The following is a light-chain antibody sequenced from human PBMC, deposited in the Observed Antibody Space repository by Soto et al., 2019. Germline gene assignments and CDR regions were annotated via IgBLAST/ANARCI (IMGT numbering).Light chain of an antibody. V-gene: IGLV2-14*01. J-gene: IGLJ3*02. CDR3: SSYTSSSTRV. CDR2: EVS. Sequence: QSALTQPASVSGSPGQSITISCTGTSSDVGGYNYVSWYQQYPGKAPKLMIYEVSNRPSGVSNRFSGSKSGNTASLTISGLQAEDEGDYYCSSYTSSSTRVFGGGTKLTVL. CDR1: SSDVGGYNY.